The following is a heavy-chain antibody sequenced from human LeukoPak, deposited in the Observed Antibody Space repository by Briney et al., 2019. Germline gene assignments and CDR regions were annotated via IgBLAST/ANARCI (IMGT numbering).Heavy chain of an antibody. V-gene: IGHV3-9*01. D-gene: IGHD3-10*01. Sequence: PGGSLRLSCAASGFTFDDYAMHWVRQAPGKGLEWVSFITWNSNNIGYADSVKGRFTISRDNAKNSLYLQMNSLRAEDTALYYCAKDYGSGSYISFFDYWGQGTLVTASS. J-gene: IGHJ4*02. CDR2: ITWNSNNI. CDR1: GFTFDDYA. CDR3: AKDYGSGSYISFFDY.